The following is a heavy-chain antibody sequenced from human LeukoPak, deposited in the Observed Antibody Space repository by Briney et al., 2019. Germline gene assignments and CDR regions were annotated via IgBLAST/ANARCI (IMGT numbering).Heavy chain of an antibody. CDR1: GGSISSGSYY. J-gene: IGHJ6*03. V-gene: IGHV4-61*02. Sequence: PSQTLSLTCTVSGGSISSGSYYWSWIRQPAGKGLEWIGRIYTSGSTNYNPSLKSRVTISVDTSKNQFSLKLSSVTAADTAVYYCARIIRGSGSYYYYYYMDVWGKGTTVTISS. CDR2: IYTSGST. CDR3: ARIIRGSGSYYYYYYMDV. D-gene: IGHD3-10*01.